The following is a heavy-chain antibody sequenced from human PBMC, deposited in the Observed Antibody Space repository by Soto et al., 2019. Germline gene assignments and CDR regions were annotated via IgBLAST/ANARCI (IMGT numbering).Heavy chain of an antibody. V-gene: IGHV4-61*01. CDR3: AREEKQLARYGGDFDY. J-gene: IGHJ4*02. CDR1: ECSVNSGNYY. D-gene: IGHD3-16*01. CDR2: IYYIGTT. Sequence: SETLSLTCRVSECSVNSGNYYWSWIRQPPGKGLEWIGHIYYIGTTDYNPSLKSRVTISVDTSKNQFSLKVTSVTAADTAVYFCAREEKQLARYGGDFDYWGQGILVTVSS.